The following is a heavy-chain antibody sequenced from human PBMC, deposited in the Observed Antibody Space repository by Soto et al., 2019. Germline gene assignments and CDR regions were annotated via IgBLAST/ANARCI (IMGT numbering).Heavy chain of an antibody. CDR3: ARVCVMVSKCSYYQEMDV. CDR1: GGTLNNYG. CDR2: TIPALGTT. V-gene: IGHV1-69*01. Sequence: QVQLVQSGAEVKKPGSSVRVSCKASGGTLNNYGIYWVRQAPGQGLEWMGGTIPALGTTTYAQKFQGRVTINADDSTSHSYMEMSSLGSEDTALYYCARVCVMVSKCSYYQEMDVWGQGTTVTVSS. D-gene: IGHD5-18*01. J-gene: IGHJ6*02.